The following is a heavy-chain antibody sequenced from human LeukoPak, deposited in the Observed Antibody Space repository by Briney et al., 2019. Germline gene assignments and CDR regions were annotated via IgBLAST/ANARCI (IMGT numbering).Heavy chain of an antibody. V-gene: IGHV3-23*01. D-gene: IGHD3-10*01. J-gene: IGHJ4*02. CDR2: ISGSGGST. CDR3: AKDPSESYNYGYFDY. Sequence: PWGSLRLSCAASGLILRSYAMSWVRQAPGKGLEWVSAISGSGGSTYYADSVKGRFTISRDNAKNTVYLQMNSLRVEDTAVYFCAKDPSESYNYGYFDYWGQGTLVTVSS. CDR1: GLILRSYA.